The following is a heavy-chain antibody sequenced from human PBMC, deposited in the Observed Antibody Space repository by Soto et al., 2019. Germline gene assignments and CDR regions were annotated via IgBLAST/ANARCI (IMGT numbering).Heavy chain of an antibody. CDR3: ARVETDYVFWSGYSHPKPNWFDP. CDR1: GYTFTGYY. Sequence: ASVKVSCKASGYTFTGYYMHWVRQAPGQGLEWMGWINPNSGGTNYAQKFQGWVTMTRDTSISTAYMELSRLRSDDTAVYYCARVETDYVFWSGYSHPKPNWFDPWGQGTLVTVSS. V-gene: IGHV1-2*04. CDR2: INPNSGGT. D-gene: IGHD3-3*01. J-gene: IGHJ5*02.